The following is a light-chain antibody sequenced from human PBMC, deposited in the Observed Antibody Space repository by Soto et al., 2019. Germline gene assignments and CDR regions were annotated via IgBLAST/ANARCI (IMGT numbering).Light chain of an antibody. Sequence: QSALTQPPSVSGSPGQSVTISCTGTSTDFVGYNRVSWYQQPPGTAPKLMIYEVSNRPSGVPDRFSGSKSGNTASLTISGLQAADEADYYCSLYTSENTYVFGTGTKVTVL. CDR1: STDFVGYNR. J-gene: IGLJ1*01. V-gene: IGLV2-18*01. CDR3: SLYTSENTYV. CDR2: EVS.